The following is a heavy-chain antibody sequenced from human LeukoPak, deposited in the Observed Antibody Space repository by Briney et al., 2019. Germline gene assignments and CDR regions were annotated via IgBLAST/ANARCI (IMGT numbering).Heavy chain of an antibody. CDR1: GGSISSYY. Sequence: SETLSLTCTVSGGSISSYYWSWIRQPPGKGLEWIGYIYHSGSTYYNPSLKSRVTISVDRSKNQFSLNLSSVTAADTAVYYCARYYYDSSGYFRYFDSWGQGTLVTVSS. V-gene: IGHV4-59*12. CDR3: ARYYYDSSGYFRYFDS. D-gene: IGHD3-22*01. J-gene: IGHJ4*02. CDR2: IYHSGST.